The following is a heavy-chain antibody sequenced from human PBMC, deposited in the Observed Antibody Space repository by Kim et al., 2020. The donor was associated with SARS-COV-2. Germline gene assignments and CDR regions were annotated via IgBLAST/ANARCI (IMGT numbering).Heavy chain of an antibody. Sequence: GGSLRLSCAASGFTFGDNAMHWVRQAPGKGLEWVSVITSNSEDIGYADSVKGRFTISRDNAKNSLYLQMNSLRPEDTAFYYCANGGYGSTVVRDWGQGTLVTVSS. CDR2: ITSNSEDI. J-gene: IGHJ4*02. CDR1: GFTFGDNA. D-gene: IGHD3-16*01. V-gene: IGHV3-9*01. CDR3: ANGGYGSTVVRD.